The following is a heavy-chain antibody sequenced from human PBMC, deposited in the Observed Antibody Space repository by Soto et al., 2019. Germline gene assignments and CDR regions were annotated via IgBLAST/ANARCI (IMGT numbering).Heavy chain of an antibody. CDR1: GGSIGSYY. D-gene: IGHD1-26*01. CDR2: IYYSGST. Sequence: SETLSLTCTVSGGSIGSYYWSWIRQPPGKGLEWIGYIYYSGSTNYNPSLKSRVTISVDTSKNQFSLKLSSVTAADTAVYYCARDRDGSYPAAFDIWGQGTMVTVSS. J-gene: IGHJ3*02. CDR3: ARDRDGSYPAAFDI. V-gene: IGHV4-59*01.